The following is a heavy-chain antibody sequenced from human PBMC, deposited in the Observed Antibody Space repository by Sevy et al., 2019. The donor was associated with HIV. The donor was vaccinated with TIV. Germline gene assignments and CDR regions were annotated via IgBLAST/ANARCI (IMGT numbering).Heavy chain of an antibody. CDR1: GFTFSSYA. CDR2: ISYDGSNK. CDR3: AAKGHYDSSGYYFWGPFDI. V-gene: IGHV3-30-3*01. Sequence: GGSLRLSCAASGFTFSSYAMHWVRQAPGKGLEWVAVISYDGSNKYYADSVKGRFTISRDNSKNTRYLQMNSLRAEDTAVYYCAAKGHYDSSGYYFWGPFDIWGQGTMVTVSS. D-gene: IGHD3-22*01. J-gene: IGHJ3*02.